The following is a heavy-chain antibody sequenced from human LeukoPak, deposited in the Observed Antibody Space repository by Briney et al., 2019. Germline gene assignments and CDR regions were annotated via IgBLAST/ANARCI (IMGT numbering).Heavy chain of an antibody. CDR2: IYYSGST. D-gene: IGHD6-19*01. Sequence: SETLSLTCTVSGGSISSYYWGWIRQPPGKGLEWIGSIYYSGSTYYNPSLKSRVTISVDTSKNQFSLKLSSVTAADTAVYYCARGGSGWYSSHLWFDPWGQGTLVTVSS. V-gene: IGHV4-39*07. CDR1: GGSISSYY. CDR3: ARGGSGWYSSHLWFDP. J-gene: IGHJ5*02.